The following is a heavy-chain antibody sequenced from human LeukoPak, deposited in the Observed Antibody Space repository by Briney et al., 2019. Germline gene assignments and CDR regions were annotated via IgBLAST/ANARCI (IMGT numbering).Heavy chain of an antibody. Sequence: SETLSLTCTVSGGSISSYYWSWIRQPPGKGLEWIGYIYYSGSTNYNPSLKSRVTISVDTSKNQFSLTLSSVTAADTAVYYCAGAVRPINWFDPCGQGTLVTVSS. CDR1: GGSISSYY. V-gene: IGHV4-59*01. D-gene: IGHD4-17*01. J-gene: IGHJ5*02. CDR2: IYYSGST. CDR3: AGAVRPINWFDP.